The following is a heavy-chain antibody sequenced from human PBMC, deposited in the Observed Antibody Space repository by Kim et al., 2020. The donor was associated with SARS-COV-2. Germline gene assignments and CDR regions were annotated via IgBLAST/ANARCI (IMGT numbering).Heavy chain of an antibody. CDR3: ARGESRGTLVTYRTGAFDC. CDR2: IYYLGSP. D-gene: IGHD2-21*02. J-gene: IGHJ4*01. Sequence: SETLSLTCSVSGGSVNRGGYFWSWIRQPPGGGLEWIGYIYYLGSPNYNPSLKSRVTMSLDTSKSQFSLNLNSVTAADTAVYYCARGESRGTLVTYRTGAFDCWGHGTLVTVSS. V-gene: IGHV4-61*08. CDR1: GGSVNRGGYF.